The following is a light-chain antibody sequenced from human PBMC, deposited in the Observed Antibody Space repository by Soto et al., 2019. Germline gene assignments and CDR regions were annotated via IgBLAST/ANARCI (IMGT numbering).Light chain of an antibody. J-gene: IGLJ1*01. CDR1: SSDVGKYDR. Sequence: QSVLTQPPSVSGSPGQSVTLSCTGTSSDVGKYDRVSWYQQPPGTAPTLIIYEVTNRPSGVPARFSGSKSGNTASLTISGLQAEDEADYYCSSYTSTSRYVFGAGTKVTVL. V-gene: IGLV2-18*02. CDR2: EVT. CDR3: SSYTSTSRYV.